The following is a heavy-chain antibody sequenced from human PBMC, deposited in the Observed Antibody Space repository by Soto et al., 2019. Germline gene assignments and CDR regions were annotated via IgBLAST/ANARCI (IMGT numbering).Heavy chain of an antibody. J-gene: IGHJ4*01. V-gene: IGHV3-23*01. D-gene: IGHD2-8*01. Sequence: EVLLLESGGGLVQPGGSLGLSCAASGFTFDSPYSHGMSWVRQSPGKGPEWVSTISSNGANTHYAESVKGRFTISKDASRNTVHLHMNSLRAEDRATSFCVSWVSAHFDYWGHGTPVTVSS. CDR2: ISSNGANT. CDR3: VSWVSAHFDY. CDR1: GFTFDSPYSHG.